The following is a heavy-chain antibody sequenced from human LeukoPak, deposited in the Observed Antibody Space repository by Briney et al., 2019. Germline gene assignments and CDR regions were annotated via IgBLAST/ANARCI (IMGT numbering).Heavy chain of an antibody. Sequence: GGSLRLSCAASGFTFSNLWMSWVRQAPGKGLKWVANIKQDGSEKYYVDSVKGRFTISRDNAQNSLYLQMNSLRAEDTAIYYCATSTAVAGTDWGQGTLVTVSS. V-gene: IGHV3-7*03. J-gene: IGHJ4*02. CDR2: IKQDGSEK. CDR3: ATSTAVAGTD. CDR1: GFTFSNLW. D-gene: IGHD6-13*01.